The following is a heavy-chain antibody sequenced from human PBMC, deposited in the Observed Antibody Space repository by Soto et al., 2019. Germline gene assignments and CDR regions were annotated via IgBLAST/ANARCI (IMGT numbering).Heavy chain of an antibody. CDR3: TRDASRDSSAQGWFDP. D-gene: IGHD6-13*01. CDR2: ISSNSAYI. CDR1: GFTFRSFT. J-gene: IGHJ5*02. Sequence: LRLSCAASGFTFRSFTMNWVRQAPGKPLEWVSTISSNSAYIYYTDALRGRFTISRDNAKNSLHLQMNSLRAEDTAVYYCTRDASRDSSAQGWFDPWDPGTLVTVSS. V-gene: IGHV3-21*01.